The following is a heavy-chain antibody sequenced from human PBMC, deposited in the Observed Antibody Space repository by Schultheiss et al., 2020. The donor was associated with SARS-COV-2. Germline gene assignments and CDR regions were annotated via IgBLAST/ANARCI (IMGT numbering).Heavy chain of an antibody. J-gene: IGHJ5*02. CDR1: GFTFSSYS. CDR2: ISGSGGST. D-gene: IGHD1-26*01. Sequence: GGSLRLSCAASGFTFSSYSMNWVRQAPGKGLEWVSAISGSGGSTYYADSVKGRFTISRDNSKNTLYLQMNSLRAEDTALYYCAKDIAGWSTGRFDPWGQGTLVTVSS. V-gene: IGHV3-23*01. CDR3: AKDIAGWSTGRFDP.